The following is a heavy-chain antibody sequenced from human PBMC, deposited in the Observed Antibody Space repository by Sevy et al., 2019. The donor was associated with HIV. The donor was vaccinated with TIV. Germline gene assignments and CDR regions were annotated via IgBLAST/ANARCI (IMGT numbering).Heavy chain of an antibody. J-gene: IGHJ4*02. CDR3: ATVDGGSYGFDY. CDR2: FDPEDGET. D-gene: IGHD1-26*01. CDR1: GYTLTELS. V-gene: IGHV1-24*01. Sequence: ASVKVSCKVSGYTLTELSMHWVRQAPGKGLEWKGGFDPEDGETIYAQKFKGRVTMTEDTSTDTAYMELSSLRSEETAGYYCATVDGGSYGFDYWGQGTLVTVSS.